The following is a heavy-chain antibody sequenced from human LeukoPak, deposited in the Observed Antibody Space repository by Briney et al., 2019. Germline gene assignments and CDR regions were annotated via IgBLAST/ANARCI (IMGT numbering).Heavy chain of an antibody. V-gene: IGHV3-48*01. J-gene: IGHJ4*02. CDR1: GFTFSNSG. CDR3: AKDLYDSPFDY. Sequence: GGSLRLSCAASGFTFSNSGMNWVRQAPGKGLEWVSYISSSSGTIYYADSVKGRFTISRDNAKNSLYLQMNSLRAEDTAVYYCAKDLYDSPFDYWGQGTLVTVSS. CDR2: ISSSSGTI. D-gene: IGHD3-22*01.